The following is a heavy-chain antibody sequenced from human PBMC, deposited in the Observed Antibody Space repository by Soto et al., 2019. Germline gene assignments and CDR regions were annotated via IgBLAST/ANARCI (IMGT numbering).Heavy chain of an antibody. J-gene: IGHJ4*02. CDR1: GFSLDTWGVG. V-gene: IGHV2-5*02. CDR3: ARALGSWGSYYFDH. CDR2: IYWDDDK. D-gene: IGHD3-16*01. Sequence: QITLKESGPTLVRPTQTLTLTCTVSGFSLDTWGVGVGWIRQPPGKAPEWLALIYWDDDKRYSPSMKHRLTITKDTSKNQVVLTVTNMDPVDTVTYYCARALGSWGSYYFDHWGQGTLVTVSS.